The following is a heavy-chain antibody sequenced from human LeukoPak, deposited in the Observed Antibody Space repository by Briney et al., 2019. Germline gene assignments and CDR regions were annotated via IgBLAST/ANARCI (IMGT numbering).Heavy chain of an antibody. CDR3: ARHGRVGAAAAPTFLYYFDY. CDR1: GGSISSSSYY. J-gene: IGHJ4*02. CDR2: IYYSGST. D-gene: IGHD6-13*01. V-gene: IGHV4-39*01. Sequence: SETLSLTCTVSGGSISSSSYYWGWIRQPPGKGLEWIGSIYYSGSTYYNPSLKSRVTISVDTSKNQFSLKLSSVTAADTAVYYCARHGRVGAAAAPTFLYYFDYWGQGTLVTVSS.